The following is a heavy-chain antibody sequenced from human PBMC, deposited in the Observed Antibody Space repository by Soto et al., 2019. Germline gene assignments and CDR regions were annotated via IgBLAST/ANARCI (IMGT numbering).Heavy chain of an antibody. D-gene: IGHD1-26*01. V-gene: IGHV1-18*01. J-gene: IGHJ4*02. CDR3: GRDGDLWDQRYLDY. CDR2: INGNTGST. CDR1: GNFCSKYG. Sequence: QVQLVQSGAEVKKPGASVKVSCKTPGNFCSKYGISWVRQAPGQGPEWMGWINGNTGSTNYAQKFRGRVTMTTDTSTGMVYMELSSLTSDATAIYSCGRDGDLWDQRYLDYWGQGTVVSV.